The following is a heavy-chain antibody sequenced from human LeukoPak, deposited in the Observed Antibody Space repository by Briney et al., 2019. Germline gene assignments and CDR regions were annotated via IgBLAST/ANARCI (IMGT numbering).Heavy chain of an antibody. CDR3: AREGIYSGYDPYYFDY. Sequence: PGGSLRLSCAASGFTFSSYSMNWVRQAPGKGLEWVSSISSSSSYIYYADSVKGRFTISRDNAKNSLYLQMNSLRAEDTAVYYCAREGIYSGYDPYYFDYWGQGTLVTVSS. V-gene: IGHV3-21*01. CDR2: ISSSSSYI. J-gene: IGHJ4*02. D-gene: IGHD5-12*01. CDR1: GFTFSSYS.